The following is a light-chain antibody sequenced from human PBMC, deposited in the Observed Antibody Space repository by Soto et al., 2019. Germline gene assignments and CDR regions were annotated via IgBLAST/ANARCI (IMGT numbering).Light chain of an antibody. CDR2: GVS. J-gene: IGLJ1*01. CDR1: SSDVGGYNY. CDR3: SSYRSSSTLDYV. Sequence: QSALTQPASVSGSPGQSITISCTGTSSDVGGYNYVSWYQQHPGKAPKLIIYGVSNRPSGVSNRFSGSKSGNTASLTISGLQAEDEADYYCSSYRSSSTLDYVFGTWTKVTVL. V-gene: IGLV2-14*01.